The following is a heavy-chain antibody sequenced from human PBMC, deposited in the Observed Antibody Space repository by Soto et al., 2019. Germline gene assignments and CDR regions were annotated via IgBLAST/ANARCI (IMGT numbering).Heavy chain of an antibody. CDR2: IYYSGST. Sequence: SETLSLTCTVSGGSISSGGYYWSWIRQHPGKGLEWIGYIYYSGSTYYNPSLKSRVTISVDTSKNQFSLKLSSVTAADTAVYYCARDIYTYYYDSSGPRGYYYGMDVWGQGTTVTVSS. CDR3: ARDIYTYYYDSSGPRGYYYGMDV. D-gene: IGHD3-22*01. J-gene: IGHJ6*02. CDR1: GGSISSGGYY. V-gene: IGHV4-31*03.